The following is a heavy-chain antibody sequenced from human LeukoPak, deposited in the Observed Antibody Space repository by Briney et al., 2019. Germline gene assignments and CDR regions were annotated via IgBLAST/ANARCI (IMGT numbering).Heavy chain of an antibody. J-gene: IGHJ4*02. D-gene: IGHD6-6*01. V-gene: IGHV3-23*01. Sequence: GGSLRLSCAASGFTFSTYSMNWVRQAPGKGLEWVSAISGSGGSTYYADSVKGRFTISRDNSKNTLYLQMNSLRAEDTAVYYCAKVGSSSSVFDYWGQGTLVTVSS. CDR3: AKVGSSSSVFDY. CDR2: ISGSGGST. CDR1: GFTFSTYS.